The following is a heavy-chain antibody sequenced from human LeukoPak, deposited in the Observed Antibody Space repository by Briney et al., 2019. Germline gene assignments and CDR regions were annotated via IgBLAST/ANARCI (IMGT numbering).Heavy chain of an antibody. V-gene: IGHV4-34*01. J-gene: IGHJ4*02. D-gene: IGHD4-17*01. CDR2: INHSGST. CDR3: ARRSTVTTLPFDY. Sequence: SETLSLTCAVYGGSFSGYYWSWIRQPPGKGLEWIGEINHSGSTNYNPSLKSRVTISVDTSKNQFSLKLSSVTAADTAVYYCARRSTVTTLPFDYWGQGTLVTVSS. CDR1: GGSFSGYY.